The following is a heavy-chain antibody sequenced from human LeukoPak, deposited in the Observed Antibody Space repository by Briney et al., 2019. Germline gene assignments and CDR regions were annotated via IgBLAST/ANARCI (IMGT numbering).Heavy chain of an antibody. J-gene: IGHJ4*02. CDR1: GGSISSGGYY. Sequence: SGTLSLTCTVSGGSISSGGYYWSWIRQHPGKGLEWIGYTYYSGSTYYNPSLKSRVTVSVDTSKNQFSLKLSSVTAADTAVYYCARGRSSGENFDYWGQGTLVTVSS. CDR3: ARGRSSGENFDY. D-gene: IGHD3-22*01. V-gene: IGHV4-31*03. CDR2: TYYSGST.